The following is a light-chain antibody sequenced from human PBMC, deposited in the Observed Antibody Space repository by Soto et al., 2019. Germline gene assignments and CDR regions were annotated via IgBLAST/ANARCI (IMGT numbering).Light chain of an antibody. Sequence: QSALTQPASVSGSPGQSITISCTGTSSDVGSYDLVSWYQQHPGKAPKLMIFEGSQRPSGVSNRFSGSKSGNTASLTISGLQAEDEADFYCFSYAGSGSYVFGTGTKLTVL. CDR3: FSYAGSGSYV. CDR1: SSDVGSYDL. V-gene: IGLV2-23*01. CDR2: EGS. J-gene: IGLJ1*01.